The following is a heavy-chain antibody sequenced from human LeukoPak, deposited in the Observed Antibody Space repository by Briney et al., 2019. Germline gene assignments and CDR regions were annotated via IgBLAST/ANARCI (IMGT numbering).Heavy chain of an antibody. J-gene: IGHJ4*02. CDR3: AKDGHIVVVVAATWGYFDY. Sequence: EGSLRLSCAASGFTFSSYAMSWVRQAPGKGLEWVSAISGSGGSTYYADSVKGRFTISRDNSKNTLYLQMNSLRAEDTAVYYCAKDGHIVVVVAATWGYFDYWGQGTLVTVSS. V-gene: IGHV3-23*01. D-gene: IGHD2-15*01. CDR1: GFTFSSYA. CDR2: ISGSGGST.